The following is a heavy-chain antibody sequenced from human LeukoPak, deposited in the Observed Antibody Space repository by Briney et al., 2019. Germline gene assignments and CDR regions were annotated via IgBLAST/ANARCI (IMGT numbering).Heavy chain of an antibody. D-gene: IGHD5-12*01. CDR2: IHSSGTVK. V-gene: IGHV3-48*04. CDR3: ALLTVASDFDY. J-gene: IGHJ4*02. CDR1: GFTLTSYS. Sequence: PGGSLRLSCAASGFTLTSYSMNWVRQAPGKGLEWVSNIHSSGTVKYYSDSVKGRFSISRDNAKSSLYLQMNSLRVEDTAVYYCALLTVASDFDYWGQGALVTVSS.